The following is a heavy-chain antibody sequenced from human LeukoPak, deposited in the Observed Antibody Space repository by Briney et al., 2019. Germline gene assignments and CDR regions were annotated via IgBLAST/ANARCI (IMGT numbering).Heavy chain of an antibody. CDR2: INHSGST. CDR3: ARTTVVTYYYYGMDV. V-gene: IGHV4-34*01. CDR1: GGSFSGYY. J-gene: IGHJ6*02. D-gene: IGHD4-23*01. Sequence: SETLSLTCAVYGGSFSGYYWSWIRQPPGKGLEWIGEINHSGSTNYNPSLKSRVTISVDTSKNQFSLKPSSVTAADTAVYYCARTTVVTYYYYGMDVWGQGTTVTVSS.